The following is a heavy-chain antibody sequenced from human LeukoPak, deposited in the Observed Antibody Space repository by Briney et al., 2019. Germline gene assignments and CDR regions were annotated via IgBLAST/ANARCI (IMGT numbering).Heavy chain of an antibody. V-gene: IGHV3-74*01. CDR2: INNDGSSA. CDR3: ARPVADTYAPLDY. D-gene: IGHD6-19*01. Sequence: GGSLRLSCAASGFTFSTYWMHWVRQTPGKGLIYISRINNDGSSANYADSVRGRFTISRDNAENTLYLQMNSRSAEATAVYYCARPVADTYAPLDYWGQGTLVTVSS. CDR1: GFTFSTYW. J-gene: IGHJ4*02.